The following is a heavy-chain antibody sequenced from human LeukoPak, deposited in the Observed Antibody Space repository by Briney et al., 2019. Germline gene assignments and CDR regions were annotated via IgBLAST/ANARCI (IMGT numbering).Heavy chain of an antibody. Sequence: GGSLRLSCAASGFTFSSSSMHWGRQAPGKGLVRVSRINEDGSRTTYAESVKGRFTISRDNAKNTLYLQMNSLRGEDTAVYYCAILWGTKTFFYYWGQGTLVTVSS. D-gene: IGHD1-7*01. CDR2: INEDGSRT. V-gene: IGHV3-74*01. CDR1: GFTFSSSS. J-gene: IGHJ4*02. CDR3: AILWGTKTFFYY.